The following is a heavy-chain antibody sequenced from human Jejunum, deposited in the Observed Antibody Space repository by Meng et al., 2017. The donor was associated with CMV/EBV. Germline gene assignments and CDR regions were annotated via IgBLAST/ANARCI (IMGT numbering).Heavy chain of an antibody. Sequence: IHWFRQAPVKGLECLAFIRYDSDDKSYADSVKGRFTISRDNSKNTLFLQMNSLRAEDTAVYYCAKALPLGSGHYHYYYYTMDVWGQGTTVTVSS. CDR2: IRYDSDDK. J-gene: IGHJ6*02. CDR3: AKALPLGSGHYHYYYYTMDV. V-gene: IGHV3-30*02. D-gene: IGHD3-3*01.